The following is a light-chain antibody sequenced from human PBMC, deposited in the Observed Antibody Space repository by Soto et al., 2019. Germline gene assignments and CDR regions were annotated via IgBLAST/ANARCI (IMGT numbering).Light chain of an antibody. CDR3: QQYNIYSGT. J-gene: IGKJ1*01. CDR2: NAS. CDR1: QTIDSW. Sequence: EIQMTQSPSTLSASLWDRVTISCRASQTIDSWLAWYQQRPGQPPSLLIYNASTLASGVPSRFSGSGSGTEFTLTISSLQPEDFATYYCQQYNIYSGTFGQGTKVDIK. V-gene: IGKV1-5*03.